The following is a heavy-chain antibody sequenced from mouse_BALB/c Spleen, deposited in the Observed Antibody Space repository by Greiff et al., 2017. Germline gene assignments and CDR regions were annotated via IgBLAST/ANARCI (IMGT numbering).Heavy chain of an antibody. V-gene: IGHV7-3*02. CDR2: IRNKANGYTT. Sequence: VKLVESGGGLVQPGGSLRLSCATSGFTFTDYYMSWVRQPPGKALEWLGFIRNKANGYTTEYSASVKGRFTISRDNSQSILYLQMNTLRAEDSATYYCAREIYYYGSSHFDYWGQGTTLTVSS. D-gene: IGHD1-1*01. CDR1: GFTFTDYY. J-gene: IGHJ2*01. CDR3: AREIYYYGSSHFDY.